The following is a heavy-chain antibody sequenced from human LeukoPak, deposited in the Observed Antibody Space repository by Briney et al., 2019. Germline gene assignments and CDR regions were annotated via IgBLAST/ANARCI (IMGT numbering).Heavy chain of an antibody. Sequence: KASETLSLTCAVSGYSISSGYYWGWIRQPPGKGLEWIGSIYHSGSTYYNPSLKSRVTISVDTSKNQFSLKLSSVTAADTAVYYCARGYDATKDYYYYYMDVWGKGTTVTVSS. J-gene: IGHJ6*03. CDR2: IYHSGST. D-gene: IGHD1-26*01. CDR3: ARGYDATKDYYYYYMDV. CDR1: GYSISSGYY. V-gene: IGHV4-38-2*01.